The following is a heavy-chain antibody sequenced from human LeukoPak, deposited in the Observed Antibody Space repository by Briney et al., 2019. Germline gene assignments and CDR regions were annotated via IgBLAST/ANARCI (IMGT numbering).Heavy chain of an antibody. J-gene: IGHJ6*03. CDR3: ARDRYSSSSYYYYMDV. D-gene: IGHD6-6*01. V-gene: IGHV4-59*01. CDR1: GGSISSYY. Sequence: SETLSLTCTVSGGSISSYYWSLIRQPPGKGLEWIGYIYYSGSTNYNPSLKSRVTISVDTSKNQFSLKLSSVTAADTAVYYCARDRYSSSSYYYYMDVWGKGTTVTVSS. CDR2: IYYSGST.